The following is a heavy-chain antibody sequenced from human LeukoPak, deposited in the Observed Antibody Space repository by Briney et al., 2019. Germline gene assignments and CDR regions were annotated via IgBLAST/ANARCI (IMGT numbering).Heavy chain of an antibody. J-gene: IGHJ5*02. CDR3: AIAVRGNIWWFDP. V-gene: IGHV3-48*03. CDR2: ISGGGDTI. CDR1: GFTFRNHE. Sequence: GGSLRLSCAASGFTFRNHEMNWVRQAPGKGLEWVSYISGGGDTIFYAASVEGRFTISRDSAKNSLYLQMNSLRVEDTAVYYCAIAVRGNIWWFDPWGLGTLVTVSS. D-gene: IGHD3-10*01.